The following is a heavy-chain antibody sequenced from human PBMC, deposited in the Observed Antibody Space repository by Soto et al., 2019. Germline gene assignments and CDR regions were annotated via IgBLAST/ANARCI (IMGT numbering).Heavy chain of an antibody. Sequence: EVQLVESGGGLVQPGRSLRLSCGASGFTFDEYGMHWVRQAPGKGLEWVSGISWNSGTIGYADSVKGRFTISRDNAKNSLYLQMSSLRAEDTALYYCARSTGGTANGMDVWCQGTTVTVYS. V-gene: IGHV3-9*01. CDR2: ISWNSGTI. CDR3: ARSTGGTANGMDV. D-gene: IGHD2-8*02. CDR1: GFTFDEYG. J-gene: IGHJ6*02.